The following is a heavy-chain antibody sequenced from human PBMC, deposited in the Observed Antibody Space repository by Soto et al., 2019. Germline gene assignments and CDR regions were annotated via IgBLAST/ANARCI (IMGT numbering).Heavy chain of an antibody. V-gene: IGHV4-59*08. D-gene: IGHD3-22*01. CDR2: IYNSGST. CDR3: ARGRSGYIGT. Sequence: PAETLSLTCTVPGGSISGYYWIWMRQPPVKGLEWIGYIYNSGSTNYNPALKSRVTISVDTSKNQFSLKLSSVTAADTAVYYCARGRSGYIGTWGQGTLVTVSS. CDR1: GGSISGYY. J-gene: IGHJ5*02.